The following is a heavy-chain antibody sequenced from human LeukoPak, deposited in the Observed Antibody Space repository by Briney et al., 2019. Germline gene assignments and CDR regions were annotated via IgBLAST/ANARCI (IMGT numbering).Heavy chain of an antibody. Sequence: GGTLRLSCAASGFTFSSYAMSWVRQAPGKGLEWVSLIYSGGTTYYADSVKGRFTISRDNSKNTLSLQMNSLRAADTAVYYCARRAGGYSHPYDYWGQGILVTVSS. CDR1: GFTFSSYA. CDR3: ARRAGGYSHPYDY. D-gene: IGHD4-23*01. V-gene: IGHV3-53*01. CDR2: IYSGGTT. J-gene: IGHJ4*02.